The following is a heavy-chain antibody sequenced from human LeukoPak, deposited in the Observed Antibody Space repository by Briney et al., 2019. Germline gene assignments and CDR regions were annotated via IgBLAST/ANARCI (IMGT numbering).Heavy chain of an antibody. CDR1: GFTFSNYG. Sequence: GGSLRLSCAASGFTFSNYGIHWVRQAPGKGLEWVAVISYDGSNKYYADSVKGRCTISRDKSKNTVYLQMNSLRAEDTAVYYCAKEAGYSYGFHYWGQGTLVTVSS. CDR2: ISYDGSNK. D-gene: IGHD5-18*01. CDR3: AKEAGYSYGFHY. J-gene: IGHJ4*02. V-gene: IGHV3-30*18.